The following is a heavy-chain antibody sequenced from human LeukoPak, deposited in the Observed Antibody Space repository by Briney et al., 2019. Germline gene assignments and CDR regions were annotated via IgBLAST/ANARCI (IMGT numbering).Heavy chain of an antibody. CDR1: GFTFSSYA. V-gene: IGHV3-15*01. CDR2: IKSKTDGGTT. Sequence: GGSLRLSCAASGFTFSSYAMSWVRQAPGKGLEWVGRIKSKTDGGTTDYAAPVKGRFTISRDDSKNTLYLQMNSLKTEDTAVYYCAAHDSSPADWGQGTLVTVSS. D-gene: IGHD3-22*01. CDR3: AAHDSSPAD. J-gene: IGHJ4*02.